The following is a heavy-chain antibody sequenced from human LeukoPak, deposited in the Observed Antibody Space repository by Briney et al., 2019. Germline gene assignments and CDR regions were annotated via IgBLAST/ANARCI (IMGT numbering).Heavy chain of an antibody. V-gene: IGHV4-59*08. J-gene: IGHJ6*03. Sequence: PSETLSLTFSVAGGSISSYYWSWIRQPPGKGLEWIGYIYYSESTNYTPSLKSRVTISVDTSKNQFSLKLSSVTAADTAVYNGARQAAVAGSASAPTPIHY. CDR1: GGSISSYY. CDR2: IYYSEST. CDR3: ARQAAVAGSASAPTPIHY. D-gene: IGHD6-19*01.